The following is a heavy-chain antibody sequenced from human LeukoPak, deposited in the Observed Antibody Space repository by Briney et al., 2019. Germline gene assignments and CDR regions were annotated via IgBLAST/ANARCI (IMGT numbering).Heavy chain of an antibody. CDR3: ARGFLDYDSSDYAFSYY. CDR1: GYTFTNYD. CDR2: MNPNNGNT. V-gene: IGHV1-8*01. Sequence: GESLKVSCKASGYTFTNYDITWVRQASGEGLEWMGWMNPNNGNTGYAQRFQGRVTLTRDTSISTAYMELSSLRSEDTAVYYCARGFLDYDSSDYAFSYYWGQGTLVTVSS. J-gene: IGHJ4*02. D-gene: IGHD3-22*01.